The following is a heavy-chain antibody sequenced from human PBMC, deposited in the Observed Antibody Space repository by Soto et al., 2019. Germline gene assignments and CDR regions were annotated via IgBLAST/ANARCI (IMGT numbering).Heavy chain of an antibody. V-gene: IGHV4-34*01. Sequence: PSETLSLTCAVYGGSFSGYYWSWIRQPPGKGLEWIGEINHSGSTNYNPSLKSRVTISVDTSKNQFSLKLSSVTAADTAVYYCASRRRYSSSWYHFDYWGQGTLVTVSS. J-gene: IGHJ4*02. CDR2: INHSGST. CDR1: GGSFSGYY. D-gene: IGHD6-13*01. CDR3: ASRRRYSSSWYHFDY.